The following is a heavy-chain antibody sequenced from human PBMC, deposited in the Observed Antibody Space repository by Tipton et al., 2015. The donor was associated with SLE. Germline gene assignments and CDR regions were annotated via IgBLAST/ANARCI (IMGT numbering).Heavy chain of an antibody. CDR3: AKSLAIFGVVIIPPLGD. V-gene: IGHV3-23*01. CDR1: GFTFSSYA. J-gene: IGHJ4*02. D-gene: IGHD3-3*01. CDR2: ISGSGGST. Sequence: SLRLSCAASGFTFSSYAMSWVRQAPGKGLEWVSAISGSGGSTYYADSVKGRFTISRDNSKNTLYLQMNSLRAEDTAVYYCAKSLAIFGVVIIPPLGDWGQGTLVTVSS.